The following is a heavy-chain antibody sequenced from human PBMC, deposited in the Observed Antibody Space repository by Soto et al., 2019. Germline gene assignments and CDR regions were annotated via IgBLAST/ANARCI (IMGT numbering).Heavy chain of an antibody. J-gene: IGHJ4*02. Sequence: SETLSLTCTVSGGSISSYYWSWIRQPPGKGLEWIGYIYYSGSTNYNPSLKSRVTISVDTSKNQFSLKLSSVTAADTAVYYCERVASSSGDFDYWGQGTLVNVS. CDR1: GGSISSYY. V-gene: IGHV4-59*01. CDR2: IYYSGST. D-gene: IGHD6-19*01. CDR3: ERVASSSGDFDY.